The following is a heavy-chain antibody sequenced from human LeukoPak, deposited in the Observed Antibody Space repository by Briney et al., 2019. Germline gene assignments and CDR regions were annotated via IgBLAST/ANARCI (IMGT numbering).Heavy chain of an antibody. Sequence: PGGSLRLSCAASGFTFSSYAMHWVRQAPGKGLEWVAVISYDGSNKYYADSVKGRFTISRDNSKNTLYLQMNSLRAEDTALYYCAKSSGGYSSSSFGSWGQGTLVTVSS. CDR1: GFTFSSYA. J-gene: IGHJ4*02. CDR3: AKSSGGYSSSSFGS. V-gene: IGHV3-30-3*02. D-gene: IGHD6-13*01. CDR2: ISYDGSNK.